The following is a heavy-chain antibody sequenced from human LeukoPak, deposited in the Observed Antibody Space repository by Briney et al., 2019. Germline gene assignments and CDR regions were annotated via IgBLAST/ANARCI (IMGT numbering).Heavy chain of an antibody. D-gene: IGHD2-2*02. CDR1: GFTFDDYA. J-gene: IGHJ4*02. Sequence: GRSLRLSCAASGFTFDDYAMHWVRQAPGKGLEWVSGISWNSGSIGYADSVKGRFTISRDNAKNSLYLQMNSLRADDMALYYCAKDIGGGVVPAAIDYWGQGTLVTVSS. CDR3: AKDIGGGVVPAAIDY. CDR2: ISWNSGSI. V-gene: IGHV3-9*03.